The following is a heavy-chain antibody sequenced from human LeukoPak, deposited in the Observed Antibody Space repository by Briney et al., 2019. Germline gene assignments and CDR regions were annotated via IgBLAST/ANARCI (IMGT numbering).Heavy chain of an antibody. J-gene: IGHJ1*01. CDR2: ISYDGSNK. V-gene: IGHV3-30*19. D-gene: IGHD4-17*01. CDR1: GFTFSSYG. CDR3: AKPVYGDSSEYFQH. Sequence: GGSLRLSCAASGFTFSSYGMHWVRQAPGKGLEWVAVISYDGSNKYYADSVKGRFTISRDNSKNTLYLQMNSLRAEDTAVYYCAKPVYGDSSEYFQHWGQGTLVTVSS.